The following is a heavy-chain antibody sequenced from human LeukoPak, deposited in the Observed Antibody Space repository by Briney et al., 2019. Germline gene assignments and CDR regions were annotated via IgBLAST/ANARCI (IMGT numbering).Heavy chain of an antibody. V-gene: IGHV3-33*01. Sequence: PGRSLRLSCAASGFTFSSYGMHWVRRAPGKGLEWVAVIWYDGSNKYYADSVKGRFTISRDNSKNTLYLQMNSLRAEDTAVYYCARGRAGAARSTNFDYWGQGTLVTVSS. D-gene: IGHD2/OR15-2a*01. CDR3: ARGRAGAARSTNFDY. CDR1: GFTFSSYG. J-gene: IGHJ4*02. CDR2: IWYDGSNK.